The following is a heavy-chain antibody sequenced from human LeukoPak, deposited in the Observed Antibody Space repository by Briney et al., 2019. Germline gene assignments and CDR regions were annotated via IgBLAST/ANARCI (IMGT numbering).Heavy chain of an antibody. Sequence: ASVKVSCKASGGIFRSYTISWVRQAPGQGLEWMGGIIPIFGTPNYAQKFQGRVTFTTDESTSTAYMELSSLRSEDTAVYYCARNTAMGDYWGQGTLVTVSS. CDR3: ARNTAMGDY. V-gene: IGHV1-69*05. CDR2: IIPIFGTP. CDR1: GGIFRSYT. J-gene: IGHJ4*02. D-gene: IGHD5-18*01.